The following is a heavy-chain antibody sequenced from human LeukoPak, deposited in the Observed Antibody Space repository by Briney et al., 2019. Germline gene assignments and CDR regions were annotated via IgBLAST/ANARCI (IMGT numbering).Heavy chain of an antibody. J-gene: IGHJ6*03. D-gene: IGHD3-3*01. Sequence: SETLSLTCAVSGGSISSGGYSWSWIRQPPGKGLEWIGYIYYSGSTYYNPSLKSRVTISVDTSKNQFSLKLSSVTAADTAVYYCASVNYDFWKVYYYYYMDVWGKGTTVTVS. V-gene: IGHV4-30-4*07. CDR3: ASVNYDFWKVYYYYYMDV. CDR1: GGSISSGGYS. CDR2: IYYSGST.